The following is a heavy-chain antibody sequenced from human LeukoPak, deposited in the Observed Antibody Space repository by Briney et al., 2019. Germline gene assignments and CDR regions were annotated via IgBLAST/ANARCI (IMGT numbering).Heavy chain of an antibody. CDR2: IYNSETT. CDR3: AASTDYFYYYMDV. J-gene: IGHJ6*03. Sequence: SETLPLTCAVSGGSLSTDYWSWVRQPPGKGLEWIGYIYNSETTKYNPSLRSRVTISLDTSKNQFSLKLSSVTAADTAMYYCAASTDYFYYYMDVWGKGTTVIVSS. CDR1: GGSLSTDY. V-gene: IGHV4-59*08.